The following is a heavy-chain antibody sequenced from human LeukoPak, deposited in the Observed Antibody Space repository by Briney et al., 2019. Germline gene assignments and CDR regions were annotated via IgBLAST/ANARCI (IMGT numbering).Heavy chain of an antibody. CDR3: ARAFYDSRGYGMDV. Sequence: GGSLRLSCAASGFTGSSNYMGWVRQAPGKGLEWVAVMYSGGSTYYADSVKGRFTISRDNSKNTLYVQMNSLRAEDTAVYYCARAFYDSRGYGMDVWGQGTTVTVSS. D-gene: IGHD3-22*01. CDR1: GFTGSSNY. CDR2: MYSGGST. V-gene: IGHV3-53*01. J-gene: IGHJ6*02.